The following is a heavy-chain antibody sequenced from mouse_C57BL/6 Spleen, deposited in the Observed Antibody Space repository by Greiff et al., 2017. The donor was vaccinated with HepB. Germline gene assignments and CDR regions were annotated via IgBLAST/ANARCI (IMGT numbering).Heavy chain of an antibody. J-gene: IGHJ3*01. CDR1: GYAFSSSW. CDR3: ASLLAWFAY. D-gene: IGHD2-10*02. CDR2: IYPGDGDT. Sequence: VKVVESGPELVKPGASVKISCKASGYAFSSSWMNWVKQRPGKGLEWIGRIYPGDGDTNYNGKFKGKATLTADKSSSTAYMQLSSLTSEDSAVYFCASLLAWFAYWGQGTLVTVSA. V-gene: IGHV1-82*01.